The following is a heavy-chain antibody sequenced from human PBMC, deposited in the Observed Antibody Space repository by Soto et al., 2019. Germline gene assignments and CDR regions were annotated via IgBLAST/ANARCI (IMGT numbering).Heavy chain of an antibody. D-gene: IGHD2-15*01. CDR1: GFTFSSYW. J-gene: IGHJ6*03. CDR3: ARDRGLEDHYYYYMDV. Sequence: PGGSLRLSCAASGFTFSSYWMHWVRQAPGKGLVWVSRINSDGSSTSYADSVKGRFTISRDNAKNTLYLQMNSLRAEDTAVYYCARDRGLEDHYYYYMDVWGKGTTVTVSS. V-gene: IGHV3-74*01. CDR2: INSDGSST.